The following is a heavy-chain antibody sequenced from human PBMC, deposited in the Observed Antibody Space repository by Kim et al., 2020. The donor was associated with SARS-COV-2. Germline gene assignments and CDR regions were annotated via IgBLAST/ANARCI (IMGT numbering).Heavy chain of an antibody. CDR2: INHSGST. V-gene: IGHV4-34*01. J-gene: IGHJ4*02. CDR3: ARVNKYYYDSSGYYSTPTTIDY. D-gene: IGHD3-22*01. Sequence: SETLSLTCAVYGGSFSGYYWSWIRQPPGKGLEWIGEINHSGSTNYNPSLKSRVTISVDTSKNQFSLKLSSVTAADTAVYYCARVNKYYYDSSGYYSTPTTIDYWGQGTLVTVSS. CDR1: GGSFSGYY.